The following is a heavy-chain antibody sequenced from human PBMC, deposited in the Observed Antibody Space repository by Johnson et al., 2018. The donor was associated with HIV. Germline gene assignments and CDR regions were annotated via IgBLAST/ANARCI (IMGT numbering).Heavy chain of an antibody. CDR1: GFTFSSYG. D-gene: IGHD2-15*01. V-gene: IGHV3-30*02. CDR3: ASYCSGGSCYRRSPSDAFDI. CDR2: IRYDGSNK. J-gene: IGHJ3*02. Sequence: QVQLVESGGGVVQPGGSLRLSCAASGFTFSSYGMHWVRQAPVKGLEWVAFIRYDGSNKYYADSVKGRFTISRDNSKNTLYLQMNSLRAEDTAVYYCASYCSGGSCYRRSPSDAFDIWGQGTMVTVSS.